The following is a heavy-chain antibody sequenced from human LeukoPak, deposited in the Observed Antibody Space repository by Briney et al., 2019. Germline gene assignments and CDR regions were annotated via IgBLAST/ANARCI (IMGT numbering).Heavy chain of an antibody. CDR1: GGSISSYY. J-gene: IGHJ5*02. V-gene: IGHV4-4*07. CDR2: IYTSGST. CDR3: STEXXXXXXXXXYXWFDX. D-gene: IGHD1/OR15-1a*01. Sequence: PSETLSLTCTVSGGSISSYYWSWIRQPAGKGLEWIGRIYTSGSTNYNPSLTSRVTMSVDTSKNQSSLKLSSVTAADTAVYYCSTEXXXXXXXXXYXWFDXWGQGTLVTXXS.